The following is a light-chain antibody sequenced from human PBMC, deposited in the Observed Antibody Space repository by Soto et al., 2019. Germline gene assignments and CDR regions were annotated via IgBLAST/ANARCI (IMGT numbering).Light chain of an antibody. V-gene: IGKV1-39*01. Sequence: DIQMTQSPSSLSTSVGDRVTITCRASQRINNHLNWYQQKPGKAPKLLINAASILQSGVPSRFSGSGSGTDFTLSISSLQPEDFATYYCQQSYSTPPTFGQGTKVDI. CDR1: QRINNH. J-gene: IGKJ1*01. CDR2: AAS. CDR3: QQSYSTPPT.